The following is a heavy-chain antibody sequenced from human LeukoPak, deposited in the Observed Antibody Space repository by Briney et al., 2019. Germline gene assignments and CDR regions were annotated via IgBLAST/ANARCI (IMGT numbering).Heavy chain of an antibody. V-gene: IGHV4-34*01. J-gene: IGHJ6*03. Sequence: SETLSLTCAVYGGSFSGYYWSWIRQPPGKGLEWIGEINHSGSTNYNPSLKSRVTISVDTSKNQFSLKLSSVTTADTAVYYCARSGPYYYYYYMDVWGKGTTVTISS. D-gene: IGHD2-8*02. CDR3: ARSGPYYYYYYMDV. CDR2: INHSGST. CDR1: GGSFSGYY.